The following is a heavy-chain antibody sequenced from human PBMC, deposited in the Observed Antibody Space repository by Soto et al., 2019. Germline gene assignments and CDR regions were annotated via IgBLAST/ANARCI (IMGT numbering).Heavy chain of an antibody. CDR1: GGSVSSGDYY. D-gene: IGHD6-19*01. Sequence: WETLSLTCTVSGGSVSSGDYYWSWIRQPPGRGLEWLAYIYYIGSTNYNPSLKSRVTMSVDTSKNQFSLKLSSVTAADTAVYYCARGDWYSSGDIDYWGQGTQVTVSS. V-gene: IGHV4-61*08. CDR2: IYYIGST. CDR3: ARGDWYSSGDIDY. J-gene: IGHJ4*02.